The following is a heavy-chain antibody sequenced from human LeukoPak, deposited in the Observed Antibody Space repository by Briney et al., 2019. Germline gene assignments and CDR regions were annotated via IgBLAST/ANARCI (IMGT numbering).Heavy chain of an antibody. V-gene: IGHV3-21*01. CDR2: ISSSGTYI. CDR3: ARGPYSSNWYVDY. Sequence: PGGSLRLSCAASAFTFSSYSMNWVRQAPGKGLEWVSTISSSGTYIYYADSVKGRFTISRDNAKNSLYLQMNSLRAEDTAVYYCARGPYSSNWYVDYWGQGTLVTVAS. J-gene: IGHJ4*02. D-gene: IGHD6-13*01. CDR1: AFTFSSYS.